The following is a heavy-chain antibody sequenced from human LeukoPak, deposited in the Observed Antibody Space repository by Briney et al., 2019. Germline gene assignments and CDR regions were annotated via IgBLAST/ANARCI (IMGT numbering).Heavy chain of an antibody. CDR2: ISGSGGST. D-gene: IGHD5-18*01. Sequence: GGSLRLSCAASGFTFSSYAMSWVRQAPGKGLEWVSAISGSGGSTYYADSVKGRFTISRDNSKNTLYLQMSSLRAEDTAVYYCAKEKGYSYGYAFENGMDVWGQGTTVTVSS. V-gene: IGHV3-23*01. CDR3: AKEKGYSYGYAFENGMDV. CDR1: GFTFSSYA. J-gene: IGHJ6*02.